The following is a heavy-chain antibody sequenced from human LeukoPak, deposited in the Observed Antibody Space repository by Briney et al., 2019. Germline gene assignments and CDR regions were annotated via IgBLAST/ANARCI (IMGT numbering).Heavy chain of an antibody. V-gene: IGHV3-23*01. CDR1: GITFSSYA. CDR2: ITGSGGGT. Sequence: GGSLRLSCAASGITFSSYAMIWVRQAPDKGLEWVAAITGSGGGTYYGDSAKGRFTISRDNSKNTLYLQMNSLRTEDTAVYYCARWAYCGGDCYHFDYWGQGTLVTVSS. CDR3: ARWAYCGGDCYHFDY. D-gene: IGHD2-21*01. J-gene: IGHJ4*02.